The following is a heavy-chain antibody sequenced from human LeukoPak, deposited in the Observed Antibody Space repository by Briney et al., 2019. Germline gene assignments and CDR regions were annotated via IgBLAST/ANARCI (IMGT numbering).Heavy chain of an antibody. D-gene: IGHD2-2*01. V-gene: IGHV1-18*01. CDR1: GYTFTSYG. CDR3: ARDHCSSTSCSAYYYYGMDV. Sequence: ASVKVSCKASGYTFTSYGISWVRQAPGQGLEWMGWISAYNGNTNYAQKLQGRVTMTTDTSTSTAYMELRSMRSDDTAAYYCARDHCSSTSCSAYYYYGMDVWGQGTTVTVSS. J-gene: IGHJ6*02. CDR2: ISAYNGNT.